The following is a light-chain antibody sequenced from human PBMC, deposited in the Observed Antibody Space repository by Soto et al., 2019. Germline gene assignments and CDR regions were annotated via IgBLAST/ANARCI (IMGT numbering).Light chain of an antibody. V-gene: IGKV3-11*01. CDR2: DAF. CDR1: QSVSSN. CDR3: QHCYNWPPLT. Sequence: EIVMTQSPATLSVSPGERATLSCRASQSVSSNLAWYQQKPGQAPRLIIYDAFNRATGIPPRFSGSGSGTDFTLTISSLEPEDFAVYYCQHCYNWPPLTFGGGTKVDIK. J-gene: IGKJ4*01.